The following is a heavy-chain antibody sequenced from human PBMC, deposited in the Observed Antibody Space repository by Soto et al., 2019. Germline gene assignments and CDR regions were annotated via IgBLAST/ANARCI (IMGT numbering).Heavy chain of an antibody. V-gene: IGHV1-3*01. Sequence: ASVKVSCKASGYTFTSYAMHWVRQAPGQRLEWMGWINAGNGNTKYSQKFQGRVTITRDTSASTAYMELSSLRSEDTAVYYCARDHVVLVPGSWFDPWGQGTLVTVSS. J-gene: IGHJ5*02. CDR1: GYTFTSYA. CDR3: ARDHVVLVPGSWFDP. D-gene: IGHD2-2*01. CDR2: INAGNGNT.